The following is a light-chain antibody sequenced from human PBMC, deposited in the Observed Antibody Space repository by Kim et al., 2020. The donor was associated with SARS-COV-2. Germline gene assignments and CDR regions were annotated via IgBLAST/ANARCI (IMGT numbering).Light chain of an antibody. CDR2: AAS. Sequence: DIQMTQYPSSLSASVGDRVTITCRASQSVSSNLNWYQQKPGKAPNLLIYAASSLEGGVPSRFSGSGSGTDFTLTISSLQPEDFATYYCQQSYNTPLTFGGGTKVDIK. CDR1: QSVSSN. CDR3: QQSYNTPLT. J-gene: IGKJ4*01. V-gene: IGKV1-39*01.